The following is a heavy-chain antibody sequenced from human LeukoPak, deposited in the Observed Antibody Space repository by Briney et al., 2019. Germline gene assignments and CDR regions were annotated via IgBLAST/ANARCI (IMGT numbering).Heavy chain of an antibody. CDR3: ATSSSSWYYFDY. Sequence: ASVNVSCKASGYTFTSYGTSWVRQAPGPGLECMGWIRAYNGNTNYAQKLQGRVTMTTDTSTSTAYMELRSLRSDDTAVYYCATSSSSWYYFDYWGQGTLVTVSS. CDR2: IRAYNGNT. V-gene: IGHV1-18*04. CDR1: GYTFTSYG. J-gene: IGHJ4*02. D-gene: IGHD6-13*01.